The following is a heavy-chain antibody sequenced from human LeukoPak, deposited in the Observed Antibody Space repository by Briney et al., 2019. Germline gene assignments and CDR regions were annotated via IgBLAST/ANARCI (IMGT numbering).Heavy chain of an antibody. CDR2: ISGSGGST. D-gene: IGHD2-21*01. CDR1: GFTFSSYA. CDR3: AKDKALFDFFDY. V-gene: IGHV3-23*01. Sequence: GGSLRLSCAASGFTFSSYAMSWVRQAPGKGLEWVSAISGSGGSTYYADSVKGRFSISRDNSKNTLYLQMNSLRAEDTAVYYCAKDKALFDFFDYWGQGTLVTVSS. J-gene: IGHJ4*02.